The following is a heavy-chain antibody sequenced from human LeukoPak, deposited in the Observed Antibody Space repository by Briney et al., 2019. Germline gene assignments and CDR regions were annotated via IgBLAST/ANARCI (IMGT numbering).Heavy chain of an antibody. CDR2: INHSGST. Sequence: SETLSLTCAVYGESFSIYYWNWIRQPPGKGLEWIGEINHSGSTSYNPSLKSRVTISVDKSKNQFSLKLNSVTAADTAVYYCARERWRTFDYWGQGTLVTVSS. J-gene: IGHJ4*02. D-gene: IGHD2-15*01. CDR3: ARERWRTFDY. V-gene: IGHV4-34*01. CDR1: GESFSIYY.